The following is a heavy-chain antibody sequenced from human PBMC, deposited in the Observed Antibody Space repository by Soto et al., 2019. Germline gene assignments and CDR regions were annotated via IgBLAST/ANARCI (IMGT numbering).Heavy chain of an antibody. CDR1: GFSFSSYA. CDR2: ISGSGGST. V-gene: IGHV3-23*01. J-gene: IGHJ3*02. CDR3: AKDVGWELLYDAFDI. D-gene: IGHD1-26*01. Sequence: GSLRLSCAASGFSFSSYAMSWVRQAPGKGLEWVSAISGSGGSTYYADSVKGRFTISRDNSKNTLYLPMNSLRAEDTAVYYCAKDVGWELLYDAFDIWGQGTMVTVSS.